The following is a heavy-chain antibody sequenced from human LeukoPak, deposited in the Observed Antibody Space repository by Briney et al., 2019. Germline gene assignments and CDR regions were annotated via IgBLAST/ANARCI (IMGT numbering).Heavy chain of an antibody. D-gene: IGHD2-15*01. CDR1: GGSISSSSYY. J-gene: IGHJ3*02. Sequence: SETLSLTCTVSGGSISSSSYYWGWIRQPPGKGLEWIGSIYYGGSTYYNPSLKSRVTISVDTSKNQFSLKLSSVTAADTAVYYCARFGRYCSGGSCHPIWGQGTMVTVSS. CDR2: IYYGGST. CDR3: ARFGRYCSGGSCHPI. V-gene: IGHV4-39*01.